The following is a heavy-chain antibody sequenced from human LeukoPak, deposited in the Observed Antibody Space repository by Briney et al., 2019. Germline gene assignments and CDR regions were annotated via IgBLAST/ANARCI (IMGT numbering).Heavy chain of an antibody. CDR1: GGSISSSNYY. V-gene: IGHV4-39*07. J-gene: IGHJ4*02. CDR3: ARLVDYDILTGYYSKYYFDY. CDR2: IYYRGST. D-gene: IGHD3-9*01. Sequence: SETLSLTCTVSGGSISSSNYYWGWIRQPPGKGLEWIGNIYYRGSTYQNPSLKSRVTISVDTSKNQFSLKLSSVTAADTAVYYCARLVDYDILTGYYSKYYFDYWGQGTLVTVSS.